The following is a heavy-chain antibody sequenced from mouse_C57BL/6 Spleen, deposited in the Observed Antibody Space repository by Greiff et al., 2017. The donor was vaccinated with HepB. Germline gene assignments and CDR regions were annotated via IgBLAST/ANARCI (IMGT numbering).Heavy chain of an antibody. V-gene: IGHV1-82*01. J-gene: IGHJ1*03. D-gene: IGHD1-1*01. Sequence: QVQLQQSGPELVKPGASVKISCKASGYAFSSSWMNWVKQRPGKGLEWIGRIYPGDGDTNYNGKFKGKATLTADKSSSTAYMQLSSLTSEDSAVYFCARYGAFDVWGTGTTVTVSS. CDR1: GYAFSSSW. CDR3: ARYGAFDV. CDR2: IYPGDGDT.